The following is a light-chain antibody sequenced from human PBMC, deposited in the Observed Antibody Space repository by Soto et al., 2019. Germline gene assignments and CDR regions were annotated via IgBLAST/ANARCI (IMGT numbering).Light chain of an antibody. CDR3: QHGYSNPLT. Sequence: DIHMTQSPSTLPAALGDRVTITCRASQSLNRWLAWYQQKPGKAPNLLIYAASTLQSGVPSRFSGSGSGTDFTLTISSLQPEDFETYFCQHGYSNPLTFGGGTKVDIK. V-gene: IGKV1-39*01. J-gene: IGKJ4*01. CDR2: AAS. CDR1: QSLNRW.